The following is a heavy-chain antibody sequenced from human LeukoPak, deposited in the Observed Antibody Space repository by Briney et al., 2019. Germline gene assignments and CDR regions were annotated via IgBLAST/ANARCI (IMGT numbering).Heavy chain of an antibody. D-gene: IGHD2-15*01. V-gene: IGHV3-23*01. J-gene: IGHJ5*02. Sequence: GGSLRLSCAACGFTFSSYSMSWVRQAPGKGLEWVSAISGSGGSTYYADSVKGRFTISRDNSKNTLYLQMNSLRAEDTAVYYCAKAGDIVVVVAATYDQWGQGTLVTVSS. CDR3: AKAGDIVVVVAATYDQ. CDR2: ISGSGGST. CDR1: GFTFSSYS.